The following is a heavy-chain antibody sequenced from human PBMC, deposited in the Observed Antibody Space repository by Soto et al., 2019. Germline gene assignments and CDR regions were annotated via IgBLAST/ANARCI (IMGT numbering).Heavy chain of an antibody. V-gene: IGHV4-59*13. J-gene: IGHJ4*02. CDR3: TKVGGYYGDYPNFDY. Sequence: PSETLSLTCTVSGGSIIGYYWSWIRQPPGKGLQWIGNIHCSVSTNYNPSLNSRVTLSVVSPRNQVSLKLSSVTAAAAAVYYCTKVGGYYGDYPNFDYWGQGTLVTVSS. D-gene: IGHD4-17*01. CDR2: IHCSVST. CDR1: GGSIIGYY.